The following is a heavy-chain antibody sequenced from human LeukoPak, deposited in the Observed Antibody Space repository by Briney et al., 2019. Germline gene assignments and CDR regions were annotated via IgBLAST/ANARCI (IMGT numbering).Heavy chain of an antibody. CDR1: GYTFTSYD. Sequence: ASVKVSCKASGYTFTSYDINWVRQATGQGLEWMGWMNPNSGNTGCAQKFQGRVTMTRNTSISTAYMELSSLRSEDTAVYYCARGMVVVPSAYYYGMDVWGQGTTVTVSS. V-gene: IGHV1-8*01. CDR2: MNPNSGNT. CDR3: ARGMVVVPSAYYYGMDV. J-gene: IGHJ6*02. D-gene: IGHD2-2*01.